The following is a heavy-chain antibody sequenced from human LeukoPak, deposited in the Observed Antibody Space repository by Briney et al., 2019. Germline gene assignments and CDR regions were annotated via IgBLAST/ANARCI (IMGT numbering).Heavy chain of an antibody. CDR2: IIPIFGTA. CDR3: ARGSRAGYKAGPFDY. CDR1: GGTFSSYA. Sequence: SVKVSCKASGGTFSSYAISWVRQAPGQGLEWMGGIIPIFGTANYAQKFQGRVTITTDESTSTAYMELSSLRSEDTAVYYCARGSRAGYKAGPFDYWGQGTLVAVSS. V-gene: IGHV1-69*05. D-gene: IGHD5-24*01. J-gene: IGHJ4*02.